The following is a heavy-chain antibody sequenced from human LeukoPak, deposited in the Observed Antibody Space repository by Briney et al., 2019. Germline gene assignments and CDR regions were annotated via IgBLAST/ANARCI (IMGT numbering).Heavy chain of an antibody. CDR2: ISSSSSSI. D-gene: IGHD2-2*01. CDR1: GFTFSSYS. Sequence: PGGSLRLSCAASGFTFSSYSMNWVRQAPGKGLEWVSYISSSSSSIYYADSVKGRFTISRDNAKNSLYLQMNSLRAEDTAVYYCARDRRIDCSTSCYDVGGCYYYYGMDVWDQVTTVTVSS. CDR3: ARDRRIDCSTSCYDVGGCYYYYGMDV. V-gene: IGHV3-48*01. J-gene: IGHJ6*02.